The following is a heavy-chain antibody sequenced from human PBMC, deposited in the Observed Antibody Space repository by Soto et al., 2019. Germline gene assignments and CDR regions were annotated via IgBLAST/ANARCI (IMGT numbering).Heavy chain of an antibody. CDR2: IFSNDEK. D-gene: IGHD1-20*01. Sequence: QVTLKESGPVLVKPTETLTLTCTVSGFSLSNARMGVSWIRQPPGKALEWLAHIFSNDEKSYSTSLKSRLTISKDTAKSQVVLTMTNMDPVDTATYYCARIGITGTFYYYYYGMDVWGQGTTVTVSS. CDR3: ARIGITGTFYYYYYGMDV. J-gene: IGHJ6*02. CDR1: GFSLSNARMG. V-gene: IGHV2-26*01.